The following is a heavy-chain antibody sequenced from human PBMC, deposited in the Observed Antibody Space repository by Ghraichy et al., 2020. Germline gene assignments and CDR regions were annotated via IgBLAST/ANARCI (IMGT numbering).Heavy chain of an antibody. D-gene: IGHD4-17*01. J-gene: IGHJ4*02. V-gene: IGHV3-7*04. CDR1: GFTFSKYW. CDR2: INYYGSEK. CDR3: ARREYGDPVDY. Sequence: GGSLRLSCATSGFTFSKYWMTWVRQAPGKGLEWVANINYYGSEKYSVDSVKGRFSISRDNAKNSLYLEMNSLRGEDSAVYYCARREYGDPVDYWGQGTLVIVSS.